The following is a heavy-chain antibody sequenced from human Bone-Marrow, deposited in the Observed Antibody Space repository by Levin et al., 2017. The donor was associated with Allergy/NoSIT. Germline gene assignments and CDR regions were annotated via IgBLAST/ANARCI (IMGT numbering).Heavy chain of an antibody. V-gene: IGHV3-23*01. CDR1: GFTFSRYA. CDR3: AREDNWNYDY. CDR2: MSGSGGRT. Sequence: LSLTCAASGFTFSRYAMAWVRQAPGQGLEWVSGMSGSGGRTVYADSVKGRFTISRDNSKNIMYLQMNSLRVEDTALYYCAREDNWNYDYWGQGTPVTVSS. D-gene: IGHD1-7*01. J-gene: IGHJ4*02.